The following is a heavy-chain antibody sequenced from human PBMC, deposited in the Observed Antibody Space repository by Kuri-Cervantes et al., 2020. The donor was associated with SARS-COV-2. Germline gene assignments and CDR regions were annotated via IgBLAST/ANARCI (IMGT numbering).Heavy chain of an antibody. J-gene: IGHJ6*02. CDR1: GGSVSSGSYY. CDR2: IYYSGST. CDR3: ARQRCSSTSCLSSYYYYGMDV. D-gene: IGHD2-2*01. Sequence: SETLSLTCTVSGGSVSSGSYYWSWIRQPPGKGLEWIGYIYYSGSTNYNPSLKSRVTISVDTSKNQFSLKLSSVTAADTAVYYCARQRCSSTSCLSSYYYYGMDVWGQGTTVTVSS. V-gene: IGHV4-61*01.